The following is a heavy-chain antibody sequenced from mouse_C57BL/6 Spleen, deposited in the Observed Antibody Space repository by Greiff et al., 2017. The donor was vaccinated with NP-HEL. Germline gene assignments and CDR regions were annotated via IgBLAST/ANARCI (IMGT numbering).Heavy chain of an antibody. V-gene: IGHV5-17*01. CDR2: ISSGSSTI. CDR3: ARDYYGSSPYAMDY. Sequence: EVKLVESGGGLVKPGGSLKLSCAASGFTFSDYGMHWVRQAPEQGLEWVAYISSGSSTIYYADTVKGRFTISRDNANNTLFLQLTSLRSEDTAMYYCARDYYGSSPYAMDYWGQGTSVTVSS. D-gene: IGHD1-1*01. J-gene: IGHJ4*01. CDR1: GFTFSDYG.